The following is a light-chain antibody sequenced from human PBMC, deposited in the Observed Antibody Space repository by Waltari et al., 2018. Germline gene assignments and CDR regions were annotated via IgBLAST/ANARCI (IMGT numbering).Light chain of an antibody. V-gene: IGKV1-39*01. CDR1: QSISSH. Sequence: DIQMTQSPSSLSASVGDRVTITCRASQSISSHLDWYQQKPGKAPKLLIYAASSLQRGVPSRFSGSGSGTDFTLTISSLQPEDFATYYCQQSYSTPVTFGQGTKVEIK. CDR2: AAS. CDR3: QQSYSTPVT. J-gene: IGKJ1*01.